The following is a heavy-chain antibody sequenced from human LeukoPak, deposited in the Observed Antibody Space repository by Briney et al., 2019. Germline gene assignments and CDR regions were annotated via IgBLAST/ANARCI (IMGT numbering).Heavy chain of an antibody. J-gene: IGHJ4*02. V-gene: IGHV3-48*03. CDR3: ASEHYYDSSGYYGY. Sequence: PGGSLRLSCAASGFTFSTYYMNWVRQAPGKGLEWVSYISSSGSTIYYADSVKGRFTISRDNAKNSLYLQMNSLRAEDTAVYYCASEHYYDSSGYYGYWGQGTLVTVSS. CDR1: GFTFSTYY. D-gene: IGHD3-22*01. CDR2: ISSSGSTI.